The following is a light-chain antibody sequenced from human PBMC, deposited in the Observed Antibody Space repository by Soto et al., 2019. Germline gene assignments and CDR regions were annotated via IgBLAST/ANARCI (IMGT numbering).Light chain of an antibody. CDR1: QSVSSN. J-gene: IGKJ1*01. V-gene: IGKV3-15*01. CDR2: GAF. Sequence: EIVLTQSPGTLSLYPRERVNLXCRASQSVSSNLALYQQKPGQAPSLLIYGAFTRATGIPARFSGTGSGTEFTLTISSLQSEDFALYYCQQYNDWPLTFGQGTKVDIK. CDR3: QQYNDWPLT.